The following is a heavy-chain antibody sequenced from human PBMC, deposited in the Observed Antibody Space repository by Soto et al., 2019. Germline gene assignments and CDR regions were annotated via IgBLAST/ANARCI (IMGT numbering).Heavy chain of an antibody. CDR1: GFTFSSYS. Sequence: EVQLVESGGGLVQPGGSLRLSCAASGFTFSSYSMNWVRQAPGKGLEWLSYISSSISTMHYADSVKGRFTISRDNAKNSLYLQINSLRDEDTAVYYRAREVRDTAVADFHYWGQGTLVTVSS. CDR3: AREVRDTAVADFHY. D-gene: IGHD5-18*01. J-gene: IGHJ4*02. V-gene: IGHV3-48*02. CDR2: ISSSISTM.